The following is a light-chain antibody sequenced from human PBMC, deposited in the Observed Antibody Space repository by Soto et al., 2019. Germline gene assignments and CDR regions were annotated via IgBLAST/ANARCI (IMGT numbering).Light chain of an antibody. CDR3: SSYTSSSTYV. J-gene: IGLJ1*01. CDR1: SSDVGGYNY. V-gene: IGLV2-14*03. CDR2: DVI. Sequence: QSALTQPASVSGSPGQSIAISCTGTSSDVGGYNYVSWYQHHPGKAPKLMIYDVINRPSGVSNRFSGSKSGNTASLTISGLKAEDEADYYCSSYTSSSTYVFGTGTKLTVL.